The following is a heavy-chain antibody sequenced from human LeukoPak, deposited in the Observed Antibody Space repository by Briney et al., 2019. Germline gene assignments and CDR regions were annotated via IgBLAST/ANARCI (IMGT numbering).Heavy chain of an antibody. Sequence: ASVKVSCKASGYTFTSYGISWVRQAPGQGLEWMGWISAYNGNTNYAQKFQGRVTITADKSTSTAYMELSSLRSEDTAVYYCAGGPPPVVPAAINGNWFDPWAREPWSPSPQ. CDR3: AGGPPPVVPAAINGNWFDP. V-gene: IGHV1-18*01. CDR1: GYTFTSYG. J-gene: IGHJ5*02. D-gene: IGHD2-2*01. CDR2: ISAYNGNT.